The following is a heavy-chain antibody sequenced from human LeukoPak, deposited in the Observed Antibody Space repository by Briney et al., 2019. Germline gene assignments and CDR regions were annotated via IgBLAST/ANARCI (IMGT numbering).Heavy chain of an antibody. V-gene: IGHV3-48*03. Sequence: GGSLTFSCTASGFIFSNFEMNWVRHPPGKGLQWVAYIYSGATYYYYAHSVKGRLTISRDNAKNSLCLQMNRLGIQDTAIYYCARVICTGVSCCQNDYWGQGTLVTVSS. CDR3: ARVICTGVSCCQNDY. CDR1: GFIFSNFE. CDR2: IYSGATYY. D-gene: IGHD2-8*02. J-gene: IGHJ4*02.